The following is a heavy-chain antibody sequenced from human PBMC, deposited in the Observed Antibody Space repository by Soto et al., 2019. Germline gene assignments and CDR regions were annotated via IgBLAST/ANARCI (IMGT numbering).Heavy chain of an antibody. CDR2: IVPLLGIT. D-gene: IGHD1-26*01. J-gene: IGHJ4*02. Sequence: QVPLVQSGAELKKPGSSVKVSCEASGDTSTIYTITWVRQAPGQGLTWLGRIVPLLGITNYARNFQDRLTITADQSKGTAYMELXXXXXXXXXXXXXXXXXXXXXXVGVYDWGQGTQVTV. CDR1: GDTSTIYT. V-gene: IGHV1-69*02. CDR3: XXXXXXXXXVGVYD.